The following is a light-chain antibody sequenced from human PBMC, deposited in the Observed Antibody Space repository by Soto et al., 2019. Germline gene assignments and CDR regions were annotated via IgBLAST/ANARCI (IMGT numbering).Light chain of an antibody. V-gene: IGKV3-20*01. CDR3: QQYGSSPIT. CDR1: QSVNSNY. Sequence: EIVLTQSPGTLSLSPGERATLSCRASQSVNSNYLAWYQQKSGQAPRLLIYGASSRATGIPDFTLTISRLDPEDFAAYYCQQYGSSPITFGQGTRLEIK. CDR2: GAS. J-gene: IGKJ5*01.